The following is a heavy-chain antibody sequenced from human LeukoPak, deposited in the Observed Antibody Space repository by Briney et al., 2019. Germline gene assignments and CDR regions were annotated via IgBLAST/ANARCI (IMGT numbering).Heavy chain of an antibody. CDR1: GFTFSTYT. J-gene: IGHJ4*02. CDR3: ARDDTVTSHFDY. V-gene: IGHV3-48*01. CDR2: ISSSSSNI. D-gene: IGHD4-11*01. Sequence: GGSLRLSCAAPGFTFSTYTMNWVRQAPGKGLEWVSYISSSSSNIFYADSVKGRFTISRDNAKNSLYLQMNSLRAEDTAVYYCARDDTVTSHFDYWGQGTLVTVSS.